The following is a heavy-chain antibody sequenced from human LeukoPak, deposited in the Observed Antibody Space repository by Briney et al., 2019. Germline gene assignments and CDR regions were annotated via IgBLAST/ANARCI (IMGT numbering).Heavy chain of an antibody. Sequence: ASVKVSCKASGYTFTSYDINWVRQATGQGLEWMGWMNPNSGNTGYAQKFQGRVTITRNTSISTAYMELRSLRSDDTAVYYCATAPGGIAVAGTVGGDYWGQGTLVTVSS. CDR2: MNPNSGNT. V-gene: IGHV1-8*03. CDR3: ATAPGGIAVAGTVGGDY. D-gene: IGHD6-19*01. J-gene: IGHJ4*02. CDR1: GYTFTSYD.